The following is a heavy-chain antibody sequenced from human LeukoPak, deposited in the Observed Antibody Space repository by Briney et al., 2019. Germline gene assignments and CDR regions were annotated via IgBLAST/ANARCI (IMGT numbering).Heavy chain of an antibody. CDR1: GGSISSSSYY. J-gene: IGHJ4*02. V-gene: IGHV4-39*01. Sequence: SETLSLTCTVSGGSISSSSYYWGWIRQPPGKGLEWIGSIYYSGSTYYNPSLKSRVTISVDTSKNQFSLKLSSVTAADTAVYYYARLDPAPVRYYFDYWGQGTLVTVSS. CDR2: IYYSGST. CDR3: ARLDPAPVRYYFDY. D-gene: IGHD2-2*01.